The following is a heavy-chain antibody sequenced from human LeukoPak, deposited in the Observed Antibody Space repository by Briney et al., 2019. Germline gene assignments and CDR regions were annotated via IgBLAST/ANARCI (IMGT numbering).Heavy chain of an antibody. CDR1: GYSISSGYY. J-gene: IGHJ4*02. CDR2: IYHSGSS. V-gene: IGHV4-38-2*01. CDR3: ASQWQSTGFDY. Sequence: SESLSLTCAVSGYSISSGYYWGWIRQPPGKGLEWIGSIYHSGSSHYNSSLKSRITISVDTSKNQFSLKLTSVTAADTAMYYCASQWQSTGFDYWGQRTLVTVSS. D-gene: IGHD2-2*01.